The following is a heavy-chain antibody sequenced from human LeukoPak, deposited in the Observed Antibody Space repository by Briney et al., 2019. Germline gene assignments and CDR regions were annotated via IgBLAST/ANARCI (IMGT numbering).Heavy chain of an antibody. Sequence: SETLSLTCTVSGGPITTNTYFWGWIRQPPGKGLEWLGSAYYNGNTYYNPSLKSRLSISVDSSKNQFSLRLSSMTAADTAVYYCARVITFGGVIPYWGQGTLVTVSS. V-gene: IGHV4-39*07. CDR2: AYYNGNT. J-gene: IGHJ4*02. CDR1: GGPITTNTYF. D-gene: IGHD3-16*02. CDR3: ARVITFGGVIPY.